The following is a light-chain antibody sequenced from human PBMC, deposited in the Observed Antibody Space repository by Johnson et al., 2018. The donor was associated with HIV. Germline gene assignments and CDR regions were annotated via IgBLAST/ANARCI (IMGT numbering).Light chain of an antibody. J-gene: IGLJ1*01. CDR1: SSNIGNNY. CDR3: GTWDSSLTSYV. Sequence: QPVLTQPPSVSAAPGQKVTISCSGSSSNIGNNYVSWYQHLPGTAPKLLIYENNKRPSGIPDRFSGSKSGPSATLGITGLQTGDEAYYYCGTWDSSLTSYVFGAGTKVTVL. V-gene: IGLV1-51*02. CDR2: ENN.